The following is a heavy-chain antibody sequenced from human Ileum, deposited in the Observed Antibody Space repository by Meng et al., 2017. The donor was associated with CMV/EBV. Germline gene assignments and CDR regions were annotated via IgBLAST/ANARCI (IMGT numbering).Heavy chain of an antibody. Sequence: SETLSLTCTVSGGSISSSSYYWGWIRQPPGKGLEWIGSIYYSGTTYYKSSLKSRVTISVDTSKNQFSLKLTSVTAADTAVYYCARRNGSGSNYYFDYWGRGTLVTVSS. D-gene: IGHD3-10*01. CDR2: IYYSGTT. CDR1: GGSISSSSYY. J-gene: IGHJ4*02. CDR3: ARRNGSGSNYYFDY. V-gene: IGHV4-39*07.